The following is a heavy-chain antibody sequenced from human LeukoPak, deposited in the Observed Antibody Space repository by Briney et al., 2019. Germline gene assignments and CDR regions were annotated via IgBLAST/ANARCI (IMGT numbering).Heavy chain of an antibody. J-gene: IGHJ4*02. V-gene: IGHV4-39*07. Sequence: SETLSLTCTVSGGSISSSSYYWGWIRQPPGKGLEWIGSIYYSGSTYYNPSLKSRVTISVDTSKNQFSLKLSSVTAADTAVYYCASFYCSSTSCYTGLFDYWGQGTLVTVSS. CDR2: IYYSGST. D-gene: IGHD2-2*02. CDR3: ASFYCSSTSCYTGLFDY. CDR1: GGSISSSSYY.